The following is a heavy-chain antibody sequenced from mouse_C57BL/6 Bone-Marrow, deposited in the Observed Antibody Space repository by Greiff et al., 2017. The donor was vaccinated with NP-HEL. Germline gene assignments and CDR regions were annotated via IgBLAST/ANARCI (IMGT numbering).Heavy chain of an antibody. J-gene: IGHJ1*03. CDR2: IYPGNSDT. Sequence: VQLKQSGTVLARPGASVKMSCKTSGYTFTSYWMHWVKQRPGQGLEWIGAIYPGNSDTSYNQKFKGKAKLTAVTSASTAYMELSSLTNDDSAVYYCTRSGHYYGSSYWYFDVWGTGTTVTVSS. CDR3: TRSGHYYGSSYWYFDV. D-gene: IGHD1-1*01. V-gene: IGHV1-5*01. CDR1: GYTFTSYW.